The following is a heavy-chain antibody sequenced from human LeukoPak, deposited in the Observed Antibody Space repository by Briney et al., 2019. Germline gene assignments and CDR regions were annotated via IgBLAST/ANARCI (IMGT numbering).Heavy chain of an antibody. V-gene: IGHV3-7*03. CDR3: ARAYSSSWYPPAYAFDI. Sequence: GGSLRLSCEGSGFTFSNYWMGWVRQAPGKGLQWVANIKTDGSEKYYVDSVKGRFTISRDNAKNSLYLQMNSLRAEDTAVYYCARAYSSSWYPPAYAFDIWGQGTMVTVSS. J-gene: IGHJ3*02. D-gene: IGHD6-13*01. CDR2: IKTDGSEK. CDR1: GFTFSNYW.